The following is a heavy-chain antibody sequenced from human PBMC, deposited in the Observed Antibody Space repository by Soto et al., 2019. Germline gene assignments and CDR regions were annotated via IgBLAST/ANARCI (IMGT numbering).Heavy chain of an antibody. CDR1: GFTFSSYS. CDR2: ISKSSRYI. J-gene: IGHJ4*02. D-gene: IGHD3-22*01. CDR3: ARDYYDSFFDY. V-gene: IGHV3-21*01. Sequence: GESLKISCAASGFTFSSYSMNWVRQAPGKGLEWVSSISKSSRYIYYADSVKGRFTISRDNAKNSLYLQMNSLRAEDTAVYYCARDYYDSFFDYWGQGTLVTVSS.